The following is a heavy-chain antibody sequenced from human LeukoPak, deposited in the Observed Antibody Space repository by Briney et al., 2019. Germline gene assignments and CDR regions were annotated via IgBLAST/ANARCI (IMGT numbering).Heavy chain of an antibody. CDR1: GFTFSSYA. V-gene: IGHV3-23*01. D-gene: IGHD1-26*01. CDR2: ISGSGGST. J-gene: IGHJ4*02. Sequence: VGSLRLSCAASGFTFSSYAMSWVRQAPGKGLEWVSAISGSGGSTYYADSVRGRFTISRDNSKNTLYLQMNSLRAEDTAVYYCAKDQRELLSHFDYWGQGTLVTVSS. CDR3: AKDQRELLSHFDY.